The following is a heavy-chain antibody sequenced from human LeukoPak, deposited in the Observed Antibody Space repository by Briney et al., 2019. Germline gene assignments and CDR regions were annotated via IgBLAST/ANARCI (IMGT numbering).Heavy chain of an antibody. V-gene: IGHV5-51*01. D-gene: IGHD6-19*01. J-gene: IGHJ4*02. CDR2: IYPGDSDT. CDR1: GYSFSTYW. Sequence: GESLKISCEGSGYSFSTYWIVWVRQMPGKGLEWMGIIYPGDSDTRYSPSFQGQVTISVDKSISTAYLRWSSLKASDTGIYYCARRVGDSSGWYPDFWGQGTRVIVSS. CDR3: ARRVGDSSGWYPDF.